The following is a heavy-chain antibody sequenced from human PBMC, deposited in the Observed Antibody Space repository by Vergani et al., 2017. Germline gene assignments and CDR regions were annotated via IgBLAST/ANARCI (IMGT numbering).Heavy chain of an antibody. CDR3: ARVDGYSYEDAFDI. CDR2: ISSSSSYI. D-gene: IGHD5-18*01. Sequence: EVQLVESGGGLVKPGGSLRLSCAASGFTFSSYSMNWVRQAPGKGLEWVSSISSSSSYIYYADSVKGRFTISRDNAKNSLYLQMNSLRAEDTAVYYCARVDGYSYEDAFDIWGQGTMVTVSS. V-gene: IGHV3-21*01. CDR1: GFTFSSYS. J-gene: IGHJ3*02.